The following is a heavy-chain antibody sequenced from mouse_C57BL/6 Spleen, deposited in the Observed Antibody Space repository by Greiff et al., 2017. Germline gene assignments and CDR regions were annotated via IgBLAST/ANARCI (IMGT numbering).Heavy chain of an antibody. CDR3: ARSRVYYYGSSPYYYAMDY. D-gene: IGHD1-1*01. V-gene: IGHV1-82*01. CDR1: GYAFSSSW. Sequence: VQLQQSGPELVKPGASVKISCKASGYAFSSSWMNWVKQRPGKGLEWIGRIYPGDGDTNYNGKFKGKATLTADKSSSTAYMQLSSLTSEDSAVYFCARSRVYYYGSSPYYYAMDYWGQGTSVTVSS. J-gene: IGHJ4*01. CDR2: IYPGDGDT.